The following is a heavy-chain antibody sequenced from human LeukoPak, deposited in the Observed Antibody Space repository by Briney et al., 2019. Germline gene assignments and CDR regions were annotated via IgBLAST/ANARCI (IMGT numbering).Heavy chain of an antibody. J-gene: IGHJ4*02. CDR3: ASARFTNSSGYYSDY. Sequence: NTSETLSLTCAVYGGSFSGYYWSWIRRPPGKGLEWIGEINHSGSTNYNPSLKSRVTISVDTSKNQFSLKLSSVTAADTAVYYCASARFTNSSGYYSDYWGQGTLVTVSS. D-gene: IGHD3-22*01. V-gene: IGHV4-34*01. CDR1: GGSFSGYY. CDR2: INHSGST.